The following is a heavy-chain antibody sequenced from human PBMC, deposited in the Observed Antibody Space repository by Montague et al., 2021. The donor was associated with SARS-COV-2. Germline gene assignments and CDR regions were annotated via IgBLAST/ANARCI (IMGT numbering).Heavy chain of an antibody. Sequence: TLSLTYTVSGGSISSASFYWTWIRQSAGKGLEWIGRIQASGITNYNPSLKSRVAMSVDTSKNQFSLSLNSVSAADTATYFCARVPNWNYVPDYWGQGTLVTVSS. V-gene: IGHV4-61*02. CDR1: GGSISSASFY. CDR3: ARVPNWNYVPDY. D-gene: IGHD1-7*01. J-gene: IGHJ4*02. CDR2: IQASGIT.